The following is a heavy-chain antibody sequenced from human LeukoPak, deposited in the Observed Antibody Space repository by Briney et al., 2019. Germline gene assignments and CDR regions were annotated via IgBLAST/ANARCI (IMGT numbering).Heavy chain of an antibody. Sequence: GGSLRLSCAASGFTFSSYWMHWVRQAPGKGLVWVSRINTDGSTTNYADSVKGRFTTSRDNAKNTLYLQMNSLRAEDTAVYYCARTRYDQRPFDYWGQGTLVTVSS. J-gene: IGHJ4*02. CDR3: ARTRYDQRPFDY. CDR1: GFTFSSYW. D-gene: IGHD5-12*01. V-gene: IGHV3-74*01. CDR2: INTDGSTT.